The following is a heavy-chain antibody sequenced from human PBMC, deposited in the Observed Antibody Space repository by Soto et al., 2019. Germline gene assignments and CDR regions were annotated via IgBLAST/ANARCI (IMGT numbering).Heavy chain of an antibody. V-gene: IGHV3-30*18. CDR3: AKDLRGYSGYDSYYYGMDV. D-gene: IGHD5-12*01. Sequence: GVSQRLSCAAAGFPFSSYGRHWVRQTPGKGLEWVAVISYDGSNKYYADSVKGRFTISRDNSKNTLYLQMNSLRAEDTAVYYCAKDLRGYSGYDSYYYGMDVWGQGTTVTVSS. CDR1: GFPFSSYG. CDR2: ISYDGSNK. J-gene: IGHJ6*02.